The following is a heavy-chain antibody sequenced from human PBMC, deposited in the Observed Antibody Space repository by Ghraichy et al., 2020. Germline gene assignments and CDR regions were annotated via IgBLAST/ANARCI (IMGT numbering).Heavy chain of an antibody. D-gene: IGHD6-19*01. Sequence: GDSLNISCAASGFTFSSNAMNWVRQAPGKGLEWVSGISGSGDSTYYADSVKGRFTISRDNSKNTLYLQMNSLRAEDTAVYYCAGSPVGGTPAARAFDIWGQGTMVTVSS. V-gene: IGHV3-23*01. J-gene: IGHJ3*02. CDR1: GFTFSSNA. CDR3: AGSPVGGTPAARAFDI. CDR2: ISGSGDST.